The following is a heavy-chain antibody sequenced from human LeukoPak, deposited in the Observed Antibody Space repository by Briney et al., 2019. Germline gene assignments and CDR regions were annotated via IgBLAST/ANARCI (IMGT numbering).Heavy chain of an antibody. D-gene: IGHD2-8*01. J-gene: IGHJ6*01. V-gene: IGHV3-74*01. CDR3: ARSNGFGMDV. CDR2: IKSDGITI. Sequence: GGSLRLSCAASGFTFSNYMMHWVRQAPGKGLVWVSRIKSDGITITYADSVKGRVTISRDNAKNTLYLQMNSLRAEDTAVYYCARSNGFGMDVWGQGTTVTVSS. CDR1: GFTFSNYM.